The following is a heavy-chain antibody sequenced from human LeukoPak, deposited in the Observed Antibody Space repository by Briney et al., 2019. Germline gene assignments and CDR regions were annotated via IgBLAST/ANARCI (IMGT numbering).Heavy chain of an antibody. Sequence: GTSVKVSCKASGSTFTSRSAVQWVRQARGQRLEWLGWIVVDSDNTNYAENFQERVTITRDMSASTSYMELSSLRSEDTAVYFCAAPYTSSWFDLWGQGTLVTVSS. CDR2: IVVDSDNT. CDR1: GSTFTSRSA. J-gene: IGHJ5*02. D-gene: IGHD6-13*01. V-gene: IGHV1-58*01. CDR3: AAPYTSSWFDL.